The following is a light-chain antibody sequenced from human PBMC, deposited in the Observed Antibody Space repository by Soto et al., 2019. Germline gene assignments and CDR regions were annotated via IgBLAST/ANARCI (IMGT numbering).Light chain of an antibody. Sequence: QSVLTQPASVFGSPGQSITVSCTGTSSDIGNYNLVSWYQQHPGKAPKLIIYEGNKRPSGVSNRFSGSKSGSTASLTISGLQAEDEAVYYCCSYAGRRIFYVFGTGTKVTVL. CDR3: CSYAGRRIFYV. CDR2: EGN. CDR1: SSDIGNYNL. V-gene: IGLV2-23*01. J-gene: IGLJ1*01.